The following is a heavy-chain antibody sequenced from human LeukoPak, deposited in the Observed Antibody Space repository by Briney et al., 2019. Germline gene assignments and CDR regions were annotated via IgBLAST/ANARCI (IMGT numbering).Heavy chain of an antibody. CDR3: ARGPWSYDFWSGYHFDY. V-gene: IGHV1-8*01. Sequence: GASVKVSCKASGYTFTSYDINWVRQATGQGREGMGWMNPNSGNTGYAQKFQGRVTMTRNTSISTAYMELSSLRSEDTAVYYCARGPWSYDFWSGYHFDYWGQGTLVTVSS. CDR2: MNPNSGNT. CDR1: GYTFTSYD. D-gene: IGHD3-3*01. J-gene: IGHJ4*02.